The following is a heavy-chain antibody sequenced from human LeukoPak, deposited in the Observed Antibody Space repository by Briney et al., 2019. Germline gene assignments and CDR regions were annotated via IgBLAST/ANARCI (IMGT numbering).Heavy chain of an antibody. Sequence: SETLSLTCTVSGGSITTGSYYWSWIRQPTGKALEWIGRIYSSGSTNYNPSLKSRVTISVDTSNNQFSLNLNYVTAADTAVYYCARVDVSTWSHFDNWGQGTLLTVSS. CDR2: IYSSGST. J-gene: IGHJ4*02. D-gene: IGHD6-13*01. CDR1: GGSITTGSYY. V-gene: IGHV4-61*02. CDR3: ARVDVSTWSHFDN.